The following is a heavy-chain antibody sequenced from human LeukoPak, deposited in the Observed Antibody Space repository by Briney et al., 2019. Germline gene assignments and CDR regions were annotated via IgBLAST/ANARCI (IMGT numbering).Heavy chain of an antibody. CDR2: ITGNGVST. Sequence: GGSLRLSCAASGFTFEDYGMHWVRQAPGKGLEWVSLITGNGVSTYYADSVKGRFTISRDNSKNSLYLQMNSPRTEDTALYYCAKCVYSNIYYWFDPWGQGTLVSVS. D-gene: IGHD6-13*01. CDR1: GFTFEDYG. V-gene: IGHV3-43*02. CDR3: AKCVYSNIYYWFDP. J-gene: IGHJ5*02.